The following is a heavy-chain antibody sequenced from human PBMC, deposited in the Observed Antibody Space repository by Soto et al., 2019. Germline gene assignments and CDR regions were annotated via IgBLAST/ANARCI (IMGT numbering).Heavy chain of an antibody. CDR3: ARQGYSGHDPIDY. J-gene: IGHJ4*02. D-gene: IGHD5-12*01. CDR2: IDYSGST. CDR1: GGSITSSSYY. V-gene: IGHV4-39*01. Sequence: ETLSLTCTVSGGSITSSSYYWGWIRQPPGKGLEWIGSIDYSGSTYYNPSLKSRVTKSVDTSKNQFSLKLSSVTAADTAVYYCARQGYSGHDPIDYWGQGALVT.